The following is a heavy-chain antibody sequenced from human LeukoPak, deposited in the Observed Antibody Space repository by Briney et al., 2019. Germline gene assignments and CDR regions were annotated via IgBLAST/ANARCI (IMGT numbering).Heavy chain of an antibody. CDR2: IYYTGST. V-gene: IGHV4-59*01. J-gene: IGHJ4*02. Sequence: PSETLSLTCTVSGGSISSYYWTWIRQPPGKGLEWIGYIYYTGSTSYNPSLKSRVTMSVDTSKNQFSLKLNSVIAADTAVYYCARASQIFGVVSSWYYFDYWGQGTLVTVSS. CDR1: GGSISSYY. CDR3: ARASQIFGVVSSWYYFDY. D-gene: IGHD3-3*01.